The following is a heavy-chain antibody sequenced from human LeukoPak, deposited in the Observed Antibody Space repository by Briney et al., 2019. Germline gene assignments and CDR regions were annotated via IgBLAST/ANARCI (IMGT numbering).Heavy chain of an antibody. J-gene: IGHJ4*02. CDR1: GIIFSNYW. CDR2: INRDGSST. D-gene: IGHD3-22*01. Sequence: GGSLRLSCAASGIIFSNYWMHWVRQAPGKGLVWVSRINRDGSSTSYADSVKGRFTISRDNSKNTLYLQMNSLRAEDTAVYYCARDRMDYYDSSGYSDYWGQGTLVTVSS. CDR3: ARDRMDYYDSSGYSDY. V-gene: IGHV3-74*01.